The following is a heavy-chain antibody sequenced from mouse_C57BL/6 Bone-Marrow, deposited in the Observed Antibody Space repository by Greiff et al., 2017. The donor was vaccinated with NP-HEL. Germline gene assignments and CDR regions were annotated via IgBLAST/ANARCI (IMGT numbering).Heavy chain of an antibody. J-gene: IGHJ1*03. D-gene: IGHD1-1*01. CDR2: IDPSDSYT. CDR3: ARNDYGSVWYFDV. Sequence: VQLQQPGAELVMPGASVKLSCKASGYTFTSYWMHWVKQRPGQGLEWIGEIDPSDSYTNYNQKFKGKSTLTVDKSSSTAYMQLSSLTSEDSAVYYCARNDYGSVWYFDVWGTGTPVTVSS. CDR1: GYTFTSYW. V-gene: IGHV1-69*01.